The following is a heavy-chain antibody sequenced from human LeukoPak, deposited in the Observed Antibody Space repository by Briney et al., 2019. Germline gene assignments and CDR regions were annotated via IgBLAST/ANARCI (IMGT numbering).Heavy chain of an antibody. Sequence: QAGGSLRLSCAASGFTFSSYAMNWVRQTPGEGLEWVSGISGSGGNTYYTDSVTGRFTISRDNSKNTLYMQMNSLRAKDTAVYYCAKGVRPSYGAQGGSSAFDIWGQGTMVTVSS. D-gene: IGHD4-17*01. V-gene: IGHV3-23*01. CDR3: AKGVRPSYGAQGGSSAFDI. CDR2: ISGSGGNT. J-gene: IGHJ3*02. CDR1: GFTFSSYA.